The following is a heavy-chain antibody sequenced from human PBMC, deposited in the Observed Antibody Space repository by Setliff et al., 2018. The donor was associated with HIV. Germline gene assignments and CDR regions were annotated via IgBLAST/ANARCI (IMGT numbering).Heavy chain of an antibody. J-gene: IGHJ3*02. CDR3: SRSGIGYGGDSNTFDI. V-gene: IGHV4-39*01. CDR2: INYSGNT. Sequence: SETLSLTCSVSGGSFSSSSYYWGWVRQPPGRGLEWIGSINYSGNTYYSPSLMTRITISVDTSKSQFSLRLTSVTAADAAMYYCSRSGIGYGGDSNTFDIWGQGTLVTVSS. D-gene: IGHD2-21*02. CDR1: GGSFSSSSYY.